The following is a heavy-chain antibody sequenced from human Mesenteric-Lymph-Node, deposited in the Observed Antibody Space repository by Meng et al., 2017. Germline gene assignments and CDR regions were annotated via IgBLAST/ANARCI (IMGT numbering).Heavy chain of an antibody. CDR2: IKSKTDGGTT. D-gene: IGHD3-9*01. Sequence: GESLKISCAASGFTFSNAWMSWVRRAPGKGLEWVGRIKSKTDGGTTDYAAPVKGRFTISRDDSKNTLYLQMNSLNTDDTAVYYCTTPATGYYRNFDYWGQGTLVTVSS. CDR1: GFTFSNAW. CDR3: TTPATGYYRNFDY. J-gene: IGHJ4*02. V-gene: IGHV3-15*01.